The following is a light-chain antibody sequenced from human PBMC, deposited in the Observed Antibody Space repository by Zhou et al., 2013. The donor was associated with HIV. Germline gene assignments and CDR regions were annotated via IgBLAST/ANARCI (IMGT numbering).Light chain of an antibody. Sequence: DIQMTQSPSSLSASVGDKVTITCRASQNISNSLNWYQHRPGKAPSLLIYSASTLHSGVPSRFSGSGSGTDFILSISRLQPDDFTSYYCQQTSSVPRTFGQGTKVEFK. CDR3: QQTSSVPRT. CDR2: SAS. CDR1: QNISNS. J-gene: IGKJ1*01. V-gene: IGKV1-39*01.